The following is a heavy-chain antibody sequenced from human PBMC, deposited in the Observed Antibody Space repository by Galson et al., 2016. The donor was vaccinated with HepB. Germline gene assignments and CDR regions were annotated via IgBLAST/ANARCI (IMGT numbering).Heavy chain of an antibody. CDR2: IGGNGSPT. CDR3: ARGGGHGFFDY. Sequence: SLRLSCAASGFTFSKYAMDWVRQAPGGGLEWVAAIGGNGSPTYYADSVRGRFSISRDNSKNTLYLQMSSLRAEDTALYYCARGGGHGFFDYWGQGTQVTVSS. J-gene: IGHJ4*02. D-gene: IGHD3-10*01. V-gene: IGHV3-23*01. CDR1: GFTFSKYA.